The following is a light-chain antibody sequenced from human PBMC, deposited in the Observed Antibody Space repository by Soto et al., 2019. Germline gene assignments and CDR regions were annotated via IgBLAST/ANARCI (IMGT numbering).Light chain of an antibody. V-gene: IGKV1-39*01. CDR3: QQSYSTPFT. CDR1: QSITSY. J-gene: IGKJ3*01. Sequence: DIQMTQSPSSLSASVGDRVSITCRASQSITSYLNWYQQKPGKAPKLLIYAVSNLQSGVPSRFSGSGSGTDFTLTISSLQPEDFATYSCQQSYSTPFTFGPGTKVEIK. CDR2: AVS.